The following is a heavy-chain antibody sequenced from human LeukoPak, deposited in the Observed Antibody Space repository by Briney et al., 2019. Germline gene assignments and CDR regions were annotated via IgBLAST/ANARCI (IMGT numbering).Heavy chain of an antibody. CDR3: ARVYSSSWKNWFDP. CDR2: IYYSGST. D-gene: IGHD6-13*01. CDR1: GGSISNYY. Sequence: SSETLSLTCTVSGGSISNYYWSWIRQPPGKGLEWIGYIYYSGSTYYNPSLKSRVTISVDTSKNQFSLKLSSVTAADTAVYYCARVYSSSWKNWFDPWGQGTLVTVSS. V-gene: IGHV4-59*12. J-gene: IGHJ5*02.